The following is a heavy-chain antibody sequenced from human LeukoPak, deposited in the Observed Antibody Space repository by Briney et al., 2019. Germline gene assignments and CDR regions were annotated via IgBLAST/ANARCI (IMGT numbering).Heavy chain of an antibody. CDR2: IRSKANSYAT. CDR3: TRAPMNWFDP. CDR1: GFPFSGSA. Sequence: GGSLRLSCAASGFPFSGSAMHWVRQASGKGLEWVGRIRSKANSYATAYAASVKGRFTISRDDSKNTAYLQMNSLKTEDTAVYYCTRAPMNWFDPWGQGTLVTVSS. V-gene: IGHV3-73*01. J-gene: IGHJ5*02.